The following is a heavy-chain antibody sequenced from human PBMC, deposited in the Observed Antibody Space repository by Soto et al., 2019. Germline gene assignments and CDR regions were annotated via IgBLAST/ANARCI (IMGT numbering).Heavy chain of an antibody. CDR2: IIPIFGTT. J-gene: IGHJ6*02. CDR1: GGSFSTYA. V-gene: IGHV1-69*01. CDR3: ARDLWCSGTNCRRSTYFYYYGMDV. Sequence: QMQLVQSGAEVKKPGSSVKVSCKASGGSFSTYAITWVRQAPGQGLEWMGVIIPIFGTTNHAQTFQGRVTITADESTSTAYMELSTLRSEDTAVYYCARDLWCSGTNCRRSTYFYYYGMDVWGQGTTVTVSS. D-gene: IGHD2-2*01.